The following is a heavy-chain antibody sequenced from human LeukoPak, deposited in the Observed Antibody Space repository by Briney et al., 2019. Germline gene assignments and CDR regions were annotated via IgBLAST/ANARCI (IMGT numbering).Heavy chain of an antibody. J-gene: IGHJ6*03. Sequence: SETLSLTCAVSGGSNSSSNWWSWVRQPPGKGLEWIGEIYHSGSTNYNPSLKSRVTISVDKSKNQFSLKLSSVTAADTAVYYCARAAAANYYYYMDVWGKGTTVTVSS. CDR2: IYHSGST. D-gene: IGHD2-2*01. CDR3: ARAAAANYYYYMDV. CDR1: GGSNSSSNW. V-gene: IGHV4-4*02.